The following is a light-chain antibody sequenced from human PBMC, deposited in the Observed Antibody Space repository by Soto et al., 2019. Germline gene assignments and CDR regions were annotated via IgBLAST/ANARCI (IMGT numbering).Light chain of an antibody. V-gene: IGLV1-40*01. CDR1: SSNIGANYD. Sequence: QSVLTQPPSVSGAPGQRVTISCTGSSSNIGANYDVHWYQHRPGTAPKLLIFGNNNRPSGVPDRFSGSKSGTSASLAITGLQAEDEGDYYGQSYDSTLSARYVFGTGTKVTVL. CDR3: QSYDSTLSARYV. J-gene: IGLJ1*01. CDR2: GNN.